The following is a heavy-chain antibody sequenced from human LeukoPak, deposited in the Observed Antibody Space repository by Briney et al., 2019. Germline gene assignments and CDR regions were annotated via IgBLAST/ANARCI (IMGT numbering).Heavy chain of an antibody. CDR2: ISSSGSTI. J-gene: IGHJ6*03. V-gene: IGHV3-11*04. CDR1: GFTFSDYY. Sequence: GGSLRLSCAASGFTFSDYYMSWIRQAPGKGLEWVSYISSSGSTIYYADSVKGRFTISRDNAKNSLYLQMNSLRAEDTAVYYCARRDTDYYYYYMDVWGKGTTVTVSS. D-gene: IGHD2-21*01. CDR3: ARRDTDYYYYYMDV.